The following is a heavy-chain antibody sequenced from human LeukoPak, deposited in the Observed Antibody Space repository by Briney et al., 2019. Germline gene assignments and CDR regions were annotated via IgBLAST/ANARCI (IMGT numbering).Heavy chain of an antibody. D-gene: IGHD3-10*01. CDR1: GGSISNYY. V-gene: IGHV4-4*07. Sequence: SETLSLTRTHSGGSISNYYWSWIRQPAGKGLEWIGRIYTSGSTNYNPSLKSRVTISVDTSKNQFSLKLSSVTAADTAVYYCARIPHYYGSGIPQKDAFDIWGQGTMVTVSS. CDR2: IYTSGST. CDR3: ARIPHYYGSGIPQKDAFDI. J-gene: IGHJ3*02.